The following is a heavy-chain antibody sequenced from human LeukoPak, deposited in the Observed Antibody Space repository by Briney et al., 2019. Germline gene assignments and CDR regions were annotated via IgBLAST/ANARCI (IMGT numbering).Heavy chain of an antibody. CDR3: AKDMPKTTPYYFDY. J-gene: IGHJ4*02. V-gene: IGHV3-7*03. Sequence: GGSLVLSYAASRFTLTDFWMSWVRQAPGKGLEWVANIKQDGSEKYYVDSVRGRFTISRDNSKNTLYLQMNSLRAEDTAVYYCAKDMPKTTPYYFDYWGQGTLVTVSS. D-gene: IGHD1-7*01. CDR1: RFTLTDFW. CDR2: IKQDGSEK.